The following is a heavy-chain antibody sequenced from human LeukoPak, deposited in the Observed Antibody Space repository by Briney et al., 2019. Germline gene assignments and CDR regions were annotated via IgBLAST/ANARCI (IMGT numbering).Heavy chain of an antibody. CDR1: GYTFTSYY. Sequence: ASVKVSCKASGYTFTSYYMHWVRQAPGQGLEWMGWISGYNGNTNYAQKLQGRVTMTTDTSTNTAYMELRSLRSDDTAVYYCARLPRGGLDYWGQGTLVTVSS. D-gene: IGHD3-10*01. V-gene: IGHV1-18*04. CDR3: ARLPRGGLDY. CDR2: ISGYNGNT. J-gene: IGHJ4*02.